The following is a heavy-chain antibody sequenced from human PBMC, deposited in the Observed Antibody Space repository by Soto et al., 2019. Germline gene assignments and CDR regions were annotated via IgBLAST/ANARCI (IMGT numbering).Heavy chain of an antibody. CDR1: GGSIRGHYW. J-gene: IGHJ6*02. D-gene: IGHD1-1*01. CDR3: AHQTISYTLDV. Sequence: QVQLQESGPGLVKPSGTLSLTCAVSGGSIRGHYWWSWVRQTPEKGLEWIGETYHGGATFYNPSPKXXATISTDESKNQLSLKLSSVTAADTAIYYCAHQTISYTLDVWGQGTTVTVSS. CDR2: TYHGGAT. V-gene: IGHV4-4*02.